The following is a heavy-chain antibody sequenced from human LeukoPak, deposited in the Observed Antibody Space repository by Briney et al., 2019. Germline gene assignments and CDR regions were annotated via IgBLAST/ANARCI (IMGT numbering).Heavy chain of an antibody. J-gene: IGHJ4*02. CDR1: GGSISSHY. D-gene: IGHD1-7*01. CDR3: ARALNYVAFYYFDY. CDR2: IYYSGNT. Sequence: SETLSLTCTVSGGSISSHYWSWIRQPPGKGLEWIGYIYYSGNTNYNPSLGSRVTMSADTSKNQLSLKLSSVTAADTAVYYCARALNYVAFYYFDYWGQGILVTVSS. V-gene: IGHV4-59*11.